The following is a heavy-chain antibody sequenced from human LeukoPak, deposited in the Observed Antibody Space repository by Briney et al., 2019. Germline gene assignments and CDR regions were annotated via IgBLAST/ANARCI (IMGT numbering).Heavy chain of an antibody. V-gene: IGHV4-31*03. J-gene: IGHJ4*02. CDR1: GGSISSGGYY. CDR3: ARDLPYVGFDY. D-gene: IGHD1-26*01. Sequence: SETLSLTCTVSGGSISSGGYYWSWIRQHPGEGLEWIGYIYYSGSTYYNPSLRSRDTISVDTSKNQFSLKLSSVTAADTAVYYCARDLPYVGFDYWGQETLVTVSS. CDR2: IYYSGST.